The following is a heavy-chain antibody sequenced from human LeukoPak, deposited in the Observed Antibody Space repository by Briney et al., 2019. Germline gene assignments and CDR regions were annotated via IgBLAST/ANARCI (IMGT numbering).Heavy chain of an antibody. CDR3: ARVAGATKTFDY. D-gene: IGHD5-12*01. CDR1: GGTFSSYA. Sequence: SVKVSCKASGGTFSSYAISWVRQAPGQGLEWMGGIIPIFGTANYAQKFQGRVTITAGESTSTAYMELSSLRSEDTAVYYCARVAGATKTFDYWGQGTLVTVSS. CDR2: IIPIFGTA. V-gene: IGHV1-69*13. J-gene: IGHJ4*02.